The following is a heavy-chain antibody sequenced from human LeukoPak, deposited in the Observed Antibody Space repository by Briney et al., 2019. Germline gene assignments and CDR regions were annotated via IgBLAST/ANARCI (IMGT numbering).Heavy chain of an antibody. CDR1: GGSISSSSYY. Sequence: SETLSLTCTVSGGSISSSSYYRGWIRQPPGKGLEWIGSIYYSGSTYYNPSLKSRVTISVDTSKNQFSLKLSSVTAADTAVYYCARLLSGGFDYWGQGTLVTVSS. V-gene: IGHV4-39*01. CDR3: ARLLSGGFDY. CDR2: IYYSGST. J-gene: IGHJ4*02.